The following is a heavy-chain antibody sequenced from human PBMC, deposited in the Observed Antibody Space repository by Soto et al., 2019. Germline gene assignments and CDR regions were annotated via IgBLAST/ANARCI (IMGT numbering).Heavy chain of an antibody. Sequence: GEPLKISCKGSGYSFTSYWIGWVRQMPGKGLEWMGIIYPGDSDTRYSPSFQGQVTISADKSISTAYLQWSSLKASDTAMYYCARQAPRYCSGGSCYFIIYYFDYWGQGTLVTVSS. J-gene: IGHJ4*02. V-gene: IGHV5-51*01. CDR2: IYPGDSDT. CDR1: GYSFTSYW. D-gene: IGHD2-15*01. CDR3: ARQAPRYCSGGSCYFIIYYFDY.